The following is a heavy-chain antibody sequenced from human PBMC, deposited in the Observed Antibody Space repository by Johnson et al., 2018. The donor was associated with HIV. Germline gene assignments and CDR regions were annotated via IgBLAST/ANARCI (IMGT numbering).Heavy chain of an antibody. CDR1: GFTFDDYA. Sequence: EVQLVESGGGLVQPGRSLRLSCAASGFTFDDYAMHWVRQAPGKGLEWVSGISWNSGSIGYADSVKGRFTISRDNAKNSLYLQMNSLRAEDTALYYCAKDISYGYYGLDAFDIWGQGTMVTVSS. CDR2: ISWNSGSI. CDR3: AKDISYGYYGLDAFDI. J-gene: IGHJ3*02. V-gene: IGHV3-9*01. D-gene: IGHD3-22*01.